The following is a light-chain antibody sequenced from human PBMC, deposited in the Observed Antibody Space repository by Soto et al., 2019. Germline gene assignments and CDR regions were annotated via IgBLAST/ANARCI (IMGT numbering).Light chain of an antibody. CDR3: QQYNNWPRVT. V-gene: IGKV3-15*01. CDR2: GAS. J-gene: IGKJ3*01. Sequence: EIVMTQSPATLSVSPGERATLSCRASPSVSSNLAWYPQKPGQAPRLLIYGASTRATGIPARFSGSGSGTEFTLTIRSLQSEDFAVYYWQQYNNWPRVTFGPGTKVDIK. CDR1: PSVSSN.